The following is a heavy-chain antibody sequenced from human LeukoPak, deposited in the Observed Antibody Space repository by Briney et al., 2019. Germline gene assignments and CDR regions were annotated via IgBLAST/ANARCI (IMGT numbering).Heavy chain of an antibody. CDR1: GYTLTELS. J-gene: IGHJ4*02. Sequence: ASVTVSCKVSGYTLTELSMHWVRQAPGKGREWMGGFDPEDGETVYAQKFQGRVTITEDTSTDTAYMELSSLRSEDTAMYYCATGITIFGVAAYWGQGTLVTVSS. D-gene: IGHD3-3*01. CDR2: FDPEDGET. CDR3: ATGITIFGVAAY. V-gene: IGHV1-24*01.